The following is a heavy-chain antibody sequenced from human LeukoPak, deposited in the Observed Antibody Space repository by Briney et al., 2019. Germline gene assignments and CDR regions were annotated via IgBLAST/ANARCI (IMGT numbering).Heavy chain of an antibody. Sequence: ASVKVSRQASGFTFTDFYMYWVRQAPGQGLEWMGWINPDSGATNYAQEFEDRVTLTRDTSITTSYMELTRLRSDETAVYYCARGTRGGAFAVWGQGTMVTVSS. V-gene: IGHV1-2*02. CDR2: INPDSGAT. J-gene: IGHJ3*01. CDR1: GFTFTDFY. CDR3: ARGTRGGAFAV.